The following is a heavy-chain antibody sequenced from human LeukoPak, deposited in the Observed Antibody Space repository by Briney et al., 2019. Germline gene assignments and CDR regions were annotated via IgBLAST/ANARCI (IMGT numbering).Heavy chain of an antibody. J-gene: IGHJ4*02. CDR2: ISYDGSNK. D-gene: IGHD6-19*01. CDR3: AKEVGGDFDY. Sequence: GGSLRLSCAASGFTFSGYGMHWVRQDPGKGLEWVAVISYDGSNKYYADSVKGRFTISRDNSKNTLYLQMNSLRAEDTAVYYCAKEVGGDFDYWGQGTLVTVSS. V-gene: IGHV3-30*18. CDR1: GFTFSGYG.